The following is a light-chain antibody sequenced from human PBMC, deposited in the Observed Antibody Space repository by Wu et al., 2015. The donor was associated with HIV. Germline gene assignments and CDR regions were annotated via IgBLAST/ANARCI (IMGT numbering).Light chain of an antibody. CDR2: GAS. CDR3: QQYGSSPWT. CDR1: QNVSSSY. V-gene: IGKV3-20*01. J-gene: IGKJ1*01. Sequence: EIVLTQSPGTLSLSPGERATLSCRASQNVSSSYLAWYQQKPGQGPRLLIYGASKRATGIPDRFSGRGSGTDFTLTISRLEPEDFAVYYCQQYGSSPWTFGQGTKVEIK.